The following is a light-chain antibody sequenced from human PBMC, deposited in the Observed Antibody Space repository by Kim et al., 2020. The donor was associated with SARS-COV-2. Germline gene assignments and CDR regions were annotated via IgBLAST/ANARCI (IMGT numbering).Light chain of an antibody. Sequence: GQAITISRTGTSSDVGSYNLVSWYQQHPGKAPKLMIYEVSKRPSGVSNRFSGSKSGNTASLTISGLQAEDEADYYCCSYAGSSTVLFGGGTKLTVL. CDR1: SSDVGSYNL. V-gene: IGLV2-23*02. J-gene: IGLJ2*01. CDR2: EVS. CDR3: CSYAGSSTVL.